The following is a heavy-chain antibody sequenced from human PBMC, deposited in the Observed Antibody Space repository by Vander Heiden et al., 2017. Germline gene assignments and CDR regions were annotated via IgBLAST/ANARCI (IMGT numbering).Heavy chain of an antibody. D-gene: IGHD3-16*01. Sequence: EVQVLESAGGLVRSGGSLRLSCVASGVTFRDFSIGWVPQAPGKGLEWVSGLSASGESIYYADSVSGRFTISRDNSKNTISLQMNSLRSEDTAVYYCAKDAFGQPKYYFDYWGLGTLVTVSS. CDR1: GVTFRDFS. CDR2: LSASGESI. J-gene: IGHJ4*01. CDR3: AKDAFGQPKYYFDY. V-gene: IGHV3-23*01.